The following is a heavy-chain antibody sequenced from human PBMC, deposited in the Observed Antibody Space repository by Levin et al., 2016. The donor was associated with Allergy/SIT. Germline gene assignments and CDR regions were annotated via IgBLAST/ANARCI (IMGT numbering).Heavy chain of an antibody. D-gene: IGHD3-3*01. CDR2: INHSGST. CDR3: AKEVQPYYDFWSGYYTGTWFDP. J-gene: IGHJ5*02. V-gene: IGHV4-34*01. Sequence: WIRQPPGKGLEWIGEINHSGSTNYNPSLKSRVTISVDTSKNQFSLKLSSVTAADTAVYYCAKEVQPYYDFWSGYYTGTWFDPWGQGTLVTVSS.